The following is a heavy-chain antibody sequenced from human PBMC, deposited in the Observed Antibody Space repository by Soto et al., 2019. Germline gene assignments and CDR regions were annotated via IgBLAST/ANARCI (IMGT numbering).Heavy chain of an antibody. CDR1: GGIFSSYA. CDR2: IIPIFGTS. D-gene: IGHD1-26*01. V-gene: IGHV1-69*13. J-gene: IGHJ4*02. Sequence: SVKVSCKASGGIFSSYALSWVRQAPGQGLEWMGGIIPIFGTSNYAQKFQGRVTITADESTSTAYMELSSLTSEDTAVYYCARERGPEELLGHFDLWGQGTLVTVPP. CDR3: ARERGPEELLGHFDL.